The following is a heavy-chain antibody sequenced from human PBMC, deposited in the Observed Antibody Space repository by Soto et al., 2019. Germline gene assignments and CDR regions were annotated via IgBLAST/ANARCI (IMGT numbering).Heavy chain of an antibody. V-gene: IGHV3-23*01. Sequence: GGSLRLSCAASGFTFSSYAMSWVRQAPGKGLEWVSAISGSGGSTYYADSVKGRFTISRDNSKNTLYLQMNSLRAEDTAVYYCAKAEAYSSSWYSLYWGQGTLVTVSS. CDR3: AKAEAYSSSWYSLY. J-gene: IGHJ4*02. D-gene: IGHD6-13*01. CDR1: GFTFSSYA. CDR2: ISGSGGST.